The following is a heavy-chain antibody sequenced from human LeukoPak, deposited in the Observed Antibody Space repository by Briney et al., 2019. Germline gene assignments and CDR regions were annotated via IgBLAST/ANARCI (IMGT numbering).Heavy chain of an antibody. D-gene: IGHD4-17*01. CDR3: AREHGDYGDAFDI. V-gene: IGHV3-21*01. CDR2: INSRSSHI. J-gene: IGHJ3*02. Sequence: GGSLRLSCAASEFTFSTYSMNWVRQAPGKGLEWVSSINSRSSHIYYADSVKGRFAISRDNVKNSLYLQMNSLRAKDTALYYCAREHGDYGDAFDIWGQGTMVTVSS. CDR1: EFTFSTYS.